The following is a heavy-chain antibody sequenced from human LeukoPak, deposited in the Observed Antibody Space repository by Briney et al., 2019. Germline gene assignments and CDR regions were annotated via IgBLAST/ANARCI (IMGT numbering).Heavy chain of an antibody. V-gene: IGHV3-15*01. CDR2: IKSKTDGGTT. Sequence: PGGSLRLSCAASGFTFSSAWMSWVRQAPGKGLEWVGRIKSKTDGGTTDYAAPVKGRFTISRDDSKNTLYLQMNSLKTEDTAVYYCTTRYCSGGSCYRYYYYYYMDVWGKGTTVTASS. D-gene: IGHD2-15*01. CDR3: TTRYCSGGSCYRYYYYYYMDV. J-gene: IGHJ6*03. CDR1: GFTFSSAW.